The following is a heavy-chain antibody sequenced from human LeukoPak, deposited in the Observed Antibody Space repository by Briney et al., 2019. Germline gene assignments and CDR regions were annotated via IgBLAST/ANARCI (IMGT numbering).Heavy chain of an antibody. CDR3: ARDSSSRSDWFDP. CDR1: GFTFSSYA. D-gene: IGHD6-13*01. CDR2: IWYDGSNK. V-gene: IGHV3-33*08. Sequence: GGSLRLSCAASGFTFSSYAMSWVRQAPGKGLEWVAVIWYDGSNKYYADSVKGRFTISRDNSKNTLYLQMNSLRAEDTAVYYCARDSSSRSDWFDPWGQGTLVTVSS. J-gene: IGHJ5*02.